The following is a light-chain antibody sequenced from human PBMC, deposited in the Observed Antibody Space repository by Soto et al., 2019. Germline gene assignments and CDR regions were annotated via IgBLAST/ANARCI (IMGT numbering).Light chain of an antibody. CDR1: QSVTNS. J-gene: IGKJ2*01. Sequence: EIVLTQSPATLSLSPGERATLSCRASQSVTNSLAWYQQKPGQAPRLLIYGASSRATGVPDRVSGSGSGTDFTLTINRLEPEDFAVYYCQQYGNFPYTFGQGTKLEIK. V-gene: IGKV3-20*01. CDR3: QQYGNFPYT. CDR2: GAS.